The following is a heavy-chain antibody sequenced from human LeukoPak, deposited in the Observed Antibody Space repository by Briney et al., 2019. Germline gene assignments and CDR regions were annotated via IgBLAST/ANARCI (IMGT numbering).Heavy chain of an antibody. J-gene: IGHJ5*02. CDR3: ARYLPQRAAGGLDP. D-gene: IGHD6-13*01. V-gene: IGHV4-59*01. CDR2: IYYSGST. Sequence: SETLSLTCTVSGGSISSYYWSWIRQPPGKGLEWIGYIYYSGSTNYNPSLKSRVTISVDTSKNQFSLKLSSVTAADTAVYYCARYLPQRAAGGLDPWGQGTLVTVSS. CDR1: GGSISSYY.